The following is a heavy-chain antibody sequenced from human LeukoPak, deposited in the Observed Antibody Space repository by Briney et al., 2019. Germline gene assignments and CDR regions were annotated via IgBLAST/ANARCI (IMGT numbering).Heavy chain of an antibody. Sequence: GGSLRLSCAASTFRFSNSGMHWVRQAPGKGLEWVAFTRYDGGNQYYADSVKGRFTISRDNSKNTLYLQMNSLRTEDTAVYYCAKDRLDRYSSTWYRTSLDYWGHGTQVTVSS. D-gene: IGHD2-2*01. CDR3: AKDRLDRYSSTWYRTSLDY. V-gene: IGHV3-30*02. CDR1: TFRFSNSG. J-gene: IGHJ4*01. CDR2: TRYDGGNQ.